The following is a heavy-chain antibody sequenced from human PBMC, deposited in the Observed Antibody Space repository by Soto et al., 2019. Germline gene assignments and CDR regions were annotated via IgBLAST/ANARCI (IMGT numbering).Heavy chain of an antibody. CDR2: INSGGGTT. CDR3: AKVSSSYAFDI. CDR1: GFTFNTYW. Sequence: GSLRLSCAACGFTFNTYWMHWFRQAPGKGLVWVSRINSGGGTTTYADSVKGRFTISRDNAKNTLYLQMNGLRAEDTAVYYCAKVSSSYAFDIWGQGTMVTVSS. D-gene: IGHD6-6*01. J-gene: IGHJ3*02. V-gene: IGHV3-74*01.